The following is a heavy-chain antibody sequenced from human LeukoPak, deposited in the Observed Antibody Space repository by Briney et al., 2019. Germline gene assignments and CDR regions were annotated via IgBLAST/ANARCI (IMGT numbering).Heavy chain of an antibody. V-gene: IGHV3-53*01. CDR1: GFTVSSNY. CDR2: IYSGGST. CDR3: ARGRGGLYGMDV. D-gene: IGHD3-16*01. Sequence: GGSLRLSCAASGFTVSSNYMSWVRQAPGKGLEWVSVIYSGGSTYYADSAKGRFTISRDNSKNTLYLQMNSLRAEDTAVYYCARGRGGLYGMDVWGQGTTVTVSS. J-gene: IGHJ6*02.